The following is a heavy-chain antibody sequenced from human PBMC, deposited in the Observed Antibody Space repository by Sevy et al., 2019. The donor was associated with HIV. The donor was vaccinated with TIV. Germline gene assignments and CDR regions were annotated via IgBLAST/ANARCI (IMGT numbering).Heavy chain of an antibody. J-gene: IGHJ5*02. Sequence: LSLTCAASGFTFSSYGMHWVRQAPGKGLEWVAVISYDGSNKYYADSVKGRFTISRDNSKNTLYLQMNSRRAEDTAVYYCAKLVAVAGTSWFDPWGQGTLVTVSS. V-gene: IGHV3-30*18. CDR2: ISYDGSNK. CDR1: GFTFSSYG. D-gene: IGHD6-19*01. CDR3: AKLVAVAGTSWFDP.